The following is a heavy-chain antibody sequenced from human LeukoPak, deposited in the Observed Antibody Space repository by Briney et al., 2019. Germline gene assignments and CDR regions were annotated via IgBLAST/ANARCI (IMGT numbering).Heavy chain of an antibody. J-gene: IGHJ4*02. V-gene: IGHV4-34*01. CDR3: ARGAPRPYYDILTGNYIGGLFDY. CDR1: GGSFSGYY. CDR2: INHSGST. D-gene: IGHD3-9*01. Sequence: SETLSLTCAVYGGSFSGYYWSWIRQPPGKGLEWIGEINHSGSTNYNPSLKSRVTISVDTSKNQFSLKLSSVTAADTAVYYCARGAPRPYYDILTGNYIGGLFDYWGQGTLVTVSS.